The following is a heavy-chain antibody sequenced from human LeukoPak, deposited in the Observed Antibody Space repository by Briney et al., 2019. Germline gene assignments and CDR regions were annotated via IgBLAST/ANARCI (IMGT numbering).Heavy chain of an antibody. V-gene: IGHV3-66*02. CDR2: IYSAGST. D-gene: IGHD3-10*01. CDR3: AREGGSGSYGYDY. J-gene: IGHJ4*02. CDR1: GFTFSTNY. Sequence: GGSLRLSCAASGFTFSTNYISWVRQAPGKGLEWVSVIYSAGSTYYSDSVKGRFTISSDNSKNTVYLQMNSLRPDDTAVYYCAREGGSGSYGYDYWGQGTLVTVSS.